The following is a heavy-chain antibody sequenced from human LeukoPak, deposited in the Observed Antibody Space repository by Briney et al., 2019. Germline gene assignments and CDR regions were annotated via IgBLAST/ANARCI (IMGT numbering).Heavy chain of an antibody. V-gene: IGHV3-73*01. Sequence: SGGTLRLSCAASAFTFSGSAMHWVCQASRKGLEWIGRIRSKADSYATAYAASVKGRFTISRDDSKNTAYLQMNSLKTEDTAVYYCTRPSHSYGTDAFDIWGQGTMVTVSS. CDR2: IRSKADSYAT. CDR1: AFTFSGSA. J-gene: IGHJ3*02. CDR3: TRPSHSYGTDAFDI. D-gene: IGHD1-14*01.